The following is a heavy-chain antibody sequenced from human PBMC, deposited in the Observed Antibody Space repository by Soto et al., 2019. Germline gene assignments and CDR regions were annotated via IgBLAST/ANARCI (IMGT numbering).Heavy chain of an antibody. CDR3: ARHLMSMIGTTPAFEF. D-gene: IGHD3-16*01. V-gene: IGHV5-10-1*01. CDR1: GYSFTKYW. J-gene: IGHJ3*01. CDR2: IDPSDSYT. Sequence: GESLKISCKGSGYSFTKYWITWVRQMPGKGLEWMGRIDPSDSYTDYSPSFQGHVTMSTDKSITTAYLQWNSLRASDTAIYYFARHLMSMIGTTPAFEFWGQGTKVTVSS.